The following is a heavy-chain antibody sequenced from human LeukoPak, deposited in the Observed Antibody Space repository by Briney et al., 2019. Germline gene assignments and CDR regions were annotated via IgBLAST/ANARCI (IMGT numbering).Heavy chain of an antibody. CDR1: GYTFTSYG. J-gene: IGHJ1*01. Sequence: ASVKVSCKASGYTFTSYGISWVRQAPGQGLEWMRWISAYNVNTNYAQKLQGRVTMTPDTSTSTAYMELRSLRPDDTAVYYCARDLCSYGRCQQYFQHWGQGTLVTVSS. CDR3: ARDLCSYGRCQQYFQH. D-gene: IGHD3-16*01. CDR2: ISAYNVNT. V-gene: IGHV1-18*01.